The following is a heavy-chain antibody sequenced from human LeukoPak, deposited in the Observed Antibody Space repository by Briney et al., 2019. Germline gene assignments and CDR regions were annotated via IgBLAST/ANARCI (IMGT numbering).Heavy chain of an antibody. Sequence: SETLSLTCTVSGGSVSTYYWSWIRQPPGKELEWIGYVSHSGNTNCNPSLNSRLTMSLDTSKNHFSLRLSSVNAADTAVYYCARAGSGWSFDYWGQGSLVTVSS. CDR3: ARAGSGWSFDY. CDR1: GGSVSTYY. D-gene: IGHD6-19*01. J-gene: IGHJ4*02. V-gene: IGHV4-59*02. CDR2: VSHSGNT.